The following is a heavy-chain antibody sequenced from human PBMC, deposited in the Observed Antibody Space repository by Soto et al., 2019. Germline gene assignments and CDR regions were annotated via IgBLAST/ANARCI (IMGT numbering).Heavy chain of an antibody. V-gene: IGHV1-69*08. CDR3: AREDRDRETGLVPAAIDGMDV. Sequence: QVQLVQSGAEVKKPGSSVKVSCKASGGTFSRYSFTWVRQAPGHGLEWMGRIIPVFGIASYAQKFQGRVTIAAEKATSRAYMELSSLRSEDTAVYYCAREDRDRETGLVPAAIDGMDVWGQGTTVTVSS. D-gene: IGHD2-2*01. CDR1: GGTFSRYS. CDR2: IIPVFGIA. J-gene: IGHJ6*02.